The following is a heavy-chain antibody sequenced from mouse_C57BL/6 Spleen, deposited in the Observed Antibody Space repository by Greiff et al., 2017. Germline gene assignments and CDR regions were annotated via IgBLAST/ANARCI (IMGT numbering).Heavy chain of an antibody. J-gene: IGHJ2*01. Sequence: QVQLQQPGAELVMPGASVKLSCKASGYTFTSYWMHWVKQRPGLGLEWIGEIDPSDSYTNYNQKFKGKSTLTVDKSSSTAYMQLSSLTSEDSAVYYCARKYYGDYFDYWGQGTTLTVSS. CDR2: IDPSDSYT. CDR1: GYTFTSYW. V-gene: IGHV1-69*01. D-gene: IGHD1-1*01. CDR3: ARKYYGDYFDY.